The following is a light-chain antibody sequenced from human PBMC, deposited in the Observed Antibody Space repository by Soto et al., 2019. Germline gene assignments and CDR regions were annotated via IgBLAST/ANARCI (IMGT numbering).Light chain of an antibody. J-gene: IGKJ4*01. CDR3: QHHHTHSYT. CDR1: ETIFNW. CDR2: KTS. V-gene: IGKV1-5*03. Sequence: DIQMTQSPSTLSASVGDRVTITCRASETIFNWLAWYQKKPGKAPKLLIYKTSSLQDGVPSRFRGSGSGTEFSQTISSLQPDDFATYYCQHHHTHSYTFGGWTSLEI.